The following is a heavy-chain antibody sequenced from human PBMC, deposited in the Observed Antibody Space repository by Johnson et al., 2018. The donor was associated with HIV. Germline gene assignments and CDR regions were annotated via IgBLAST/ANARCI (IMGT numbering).Heavy chain of an antibody. CDR2: IKQDGSEK. D-gene: IGHD1-26*01. CDR3: AKGIGSGSYDAFDI. V-gene: IGHV3-7*03. Sequence: VQLVESGGGVVQPGRSLRLSCAASGFTFSSYAMHWVRQAPGKRLEWVANIKQDGSEKYYVDSVKGRFTISRDNAKNSLYLQMNSLRAEDTAVYYCAKGIGSGSYDAFDIWGQGTMVTVSS. J-gene: IGHJ3*02. CDR1: GFTFSSYA.